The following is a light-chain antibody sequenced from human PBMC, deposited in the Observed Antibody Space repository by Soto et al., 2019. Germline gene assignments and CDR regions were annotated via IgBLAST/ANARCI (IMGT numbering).Light chain of an antibody. CDR2: EVS. CDR1: SSDVGKYSY. Sequence: QSVLTQPASVSGSPGQSIAISCTGTSSDVGKYSYVSWFQQYPGNAPKLMIYEVSNRPSGVSNRFSGSKSGNTASLTISGLRGEDEADYYCSSFTTSSTWVFGGGTKLTVL. V-gene: IGLV2-14*01. CDR3: SSFTTSSTWV. J-gene: IGLJ3*02.